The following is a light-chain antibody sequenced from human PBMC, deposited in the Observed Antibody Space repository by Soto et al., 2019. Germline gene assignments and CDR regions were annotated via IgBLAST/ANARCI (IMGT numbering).Light chain of an antibody. CDR1: SSDVGGYNY. CDR3: SSYTSSATPVV. V-gene: IGLV2-14*01. CDR2: EVS. Sequence: QSVLTQPASVSGSPGQSITISCTGTSSDVGGYNYVSWYQQHPGKAPKLMIYEVSNRPSGVSNRFSGSKSGNMASLTISGLQAEDEADYYCSSYTSSATPVVFGGGTKLTVL. J-gene: IGLJ2*01.